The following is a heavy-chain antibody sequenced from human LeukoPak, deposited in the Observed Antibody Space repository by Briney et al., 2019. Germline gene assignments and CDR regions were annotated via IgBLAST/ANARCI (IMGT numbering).Heavy chain of an antibody. D-gene: IGHD2-21*01. J-gene: IGHJ3*02. CDR2: IYPGDSDT. V-gene: IGHV5-51*01. Sequence: GESLKISCKGSGYSFSSYWIGWVRQMPGKGLEWMGIIYPGDSDTRYSPSFQGQVTISANKSISTAYLQWSSLKASDTAMYYCARQVACGGDCYSGSNDFDIWGQGTMVTVSS. CDR1: GYSFSSYW. CDR3: ARQVACGGDCYSGSNDFDI.